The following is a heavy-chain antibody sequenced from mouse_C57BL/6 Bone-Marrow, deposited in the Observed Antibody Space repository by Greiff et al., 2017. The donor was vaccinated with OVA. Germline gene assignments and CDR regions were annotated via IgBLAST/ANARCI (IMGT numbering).Heavy chain of an antibody. V-gene: IGHV1-69*01. CDR3: ARSPQFAY. J-gene: IGHJ3*01. CDR2: IDPSDSYT. CDR1: GYTFTSYW. Sequence: QVQLQQSGAELVMPGASVKLSCKASGYTFTSYWMHWVKQRPGQGLEWIGEIDPSDSYTNYNQKFKGKSTLTVDKSSSTAYMQLSSLTSEDSAVYYCARSPQFAYWGQGTLVTVSA.